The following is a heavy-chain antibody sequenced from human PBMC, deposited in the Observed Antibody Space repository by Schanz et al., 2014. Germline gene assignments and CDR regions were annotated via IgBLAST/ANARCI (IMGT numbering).Heavy chain of an antibody. CDR1: GASISFYD. CDR2: IYHSGSP. V-gene: IGHV4-59*08. CDR3: ARQGDVYRLDY. D-gene: IGHD1-26*01. Sequence: QVQLQESGPGLVKPSETLSLTCTVSGASISFYDWNWIRQSPGKGLEWIGYIYHSGSPIYNPSLQSRVTISIDTPKTQFSRKRESVTAADTAMYFCARQGDVYRLDYWGQGTLVTVTS. J-gene: IGHJ4*02.